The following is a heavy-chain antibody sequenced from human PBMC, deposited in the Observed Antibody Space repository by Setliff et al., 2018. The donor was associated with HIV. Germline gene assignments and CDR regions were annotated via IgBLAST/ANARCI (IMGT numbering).Heavy chain of an antibody. V-gene: IGHV4-61*10. Sequence: SETLSLTCTVSGGSISSGSYYWSWIRQPAGKGLEWIGESNHVGRTNYNPSLKSRVTVSVDTSKNQFSLKLSSVTAADTAVYYCARDMTYFYDTSGSLGWFDPWGQGTLVTVSS. D-gene: IGHD3-22*01. CDR2: SNHVGRT. CDR1: GGSISSGSYY. CDR3: ARDMTYFYDTSGSLGWFDP. J-gene: IGHJ5*02.